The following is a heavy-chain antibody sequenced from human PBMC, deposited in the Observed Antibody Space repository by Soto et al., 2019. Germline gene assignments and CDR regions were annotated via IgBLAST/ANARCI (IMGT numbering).Heavy chain of an antibody. CDR3: ARHLGGYYDCGGWFAX. V-gene: IGHV4-59*01. CDR2: VSHSGIT. J-gene: IGHJ5*02. CDR1: GVSISPYS. Sequence: PSDTLSLTFTISGVSISPYSWNWIRQSPGQGLEWIFYVSHSGITFYTPYMKSLLTMSLDTTRSQFSLRLKSVRAADTAVYYCARHLGGYYDCGGWFAXWGQGTLVTVSX. D-gene: IGHD3-22*01.